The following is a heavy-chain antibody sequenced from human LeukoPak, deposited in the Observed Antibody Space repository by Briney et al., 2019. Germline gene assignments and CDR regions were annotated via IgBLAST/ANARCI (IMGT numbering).Heavy chain of an antibody. J-gene: IGHJ4*02. CDR2: MSPDGNGK. D-gene: IGHD1-26*01. V-gene: IGHV3-7*01. CDR1: EFTFTNYW. CDR3: ARDQLYSGSYVFDH. Sequence: GGSLRLSCAITEFTFTNYWKNWVRQASGKGLEWVANMSPDGNGKKYVDSVKGRFTISRDNAKNSVFLQMNSLRAEDTAVYYCARDQLYSGSYVFDHWGQGILVTVSS.